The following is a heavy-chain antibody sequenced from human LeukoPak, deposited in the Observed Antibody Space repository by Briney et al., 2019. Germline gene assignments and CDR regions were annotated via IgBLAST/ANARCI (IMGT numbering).Heavy chain of an antibody. D-gene: IGHD5-18*01. V-gene: IGHV4-39*07. CDR2: IYYSGST. Sequence: SETLSLTCTVSGGSISSSSYYWGWIRQPPGKGLEWIGSIYYSGSTYYNPSLRSRVTLSVDTSKNQFSLKLSSVTAADTAVYYCARGDSYGYFNEYYFDYWGQGTLVTVSS. CDR3: ARGDSYGYFNEYYFDY. J-gene: IGHJ4*02. CDR1: GGSISSSSYY.